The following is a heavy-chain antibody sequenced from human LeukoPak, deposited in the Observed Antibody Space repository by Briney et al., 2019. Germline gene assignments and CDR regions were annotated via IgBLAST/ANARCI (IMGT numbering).Heavy chain of an antibody. CDR1: GGSISSYY. V-gene: IGHV4-59*12. J-gene: IGHJ6*03. CDR2: IYYSGST. CDR3: ARVGYSYGYAHYYYYYMDV. Sequence: SETLSLTCTVSGGSISSYYWSWIRQPPGKGLEWIGYIYYSGSTNYNPSLKSRVTISVDTSKNQFSLKLSSVTAADTAVYYCARVGYSYGYAHYYYYYMDVWGKGTTVTVSS. D-gene: IGHD5-18*01.